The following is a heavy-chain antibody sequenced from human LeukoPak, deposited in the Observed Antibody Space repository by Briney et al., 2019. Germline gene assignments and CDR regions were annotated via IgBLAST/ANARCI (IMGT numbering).Heavy chain of an antibody. V-gene: IGHV3-21*01. D-gene: IGHD4-17*01. J-gene: IGHJ4*02. CDR2: ISSSSSYI. Sequence: GGSLRLSCAASGFTFSSYSMNWVRQAPGKGLEWVSSISSSSSYIYYADSVKGRFTISRDNAKKSLYLQMNSLRAEDTAVYYCASPVANYGESGEEAAVDYWGQGALVTVSS. CDR3: ASPVANYGESGEEAAVDY. CDR1: GFTFSSYS.